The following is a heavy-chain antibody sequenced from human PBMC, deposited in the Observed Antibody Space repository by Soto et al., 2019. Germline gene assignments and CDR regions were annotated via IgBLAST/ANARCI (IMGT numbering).Heavy chain of an antibody. Sequence: QLQLQESGPGLVKPSETLSLTCTVSGGSISSSSYYWGWIRQPPGKGLEWIGSIYYSGSTYYNPSLKSRVTISVDTSKNQCSLKLSSVTAADTAVYYCARHSRIAVAGIFDYWGQGTLVTVSS. CDR2: IYYSGST. CDR3: ARHSRIAVAGIFDY. J-gene: IGHJ4*02. CDR1: GGSISSSSYY. V-gene: IGHV4-39*01. D-gene: IGHD6-19*01.